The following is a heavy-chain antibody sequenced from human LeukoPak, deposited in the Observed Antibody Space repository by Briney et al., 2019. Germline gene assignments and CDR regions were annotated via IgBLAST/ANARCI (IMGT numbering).Heavy chain of an antibody. Sequence: PSETLSLTCTVSGGSISSYYWSWIRQPPGKGLEWIGYIYYSGSTNYNPSLKSRVTISVDTSKNQFSLKLSSVTAADTAVYYCARDIGGCYDGRYYFDYWGQGTLVTVSS. V-gene: IGHV4-59*01. CDR3: ARDIGGCYDGRYYFDY. D-gene: IGHD2-2*01. CDR2: IYYSGST. J-gene: IGHJ4*02. CDR1: GGSISSYY.